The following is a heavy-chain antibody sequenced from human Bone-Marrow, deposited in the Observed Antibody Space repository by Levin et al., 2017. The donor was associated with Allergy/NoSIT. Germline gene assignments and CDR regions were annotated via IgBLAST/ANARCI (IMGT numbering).Heavy chain of an antibody. Sequence: ASVKVSCKASGYTFTTYGLTWVRQAPGQGLEGMGWVSAYSGNTNYALNLQDRVTMTTDTATNTANMELTSLRSDDTAIYYCARGHFPSYYYGMDVWGQETTVVVSS. J-gene: IGHJ6*02. CDR1: GYTFTTYG. V-gene: IGHV1-18*01. CDR2: VSAYSGNT. CDR3: ARGHFPSYYYGMDV.